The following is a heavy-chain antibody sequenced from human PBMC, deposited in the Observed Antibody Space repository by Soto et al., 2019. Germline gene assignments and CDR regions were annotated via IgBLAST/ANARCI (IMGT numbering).Heavy chain of an antibody. D-gene: IGHD3-3*01. CDR2: INPSGGST. J-gene: IGHJ6*02. V-gene: IGHV1-46*01. CDR1: GYTFTSYY. CDR3: ARDQFLEWLLLGYYYYGMDV. Sequence: GASVKVSCKASGYTFTSYYMHWVRQAPGQGLEWMGIINPSGGSTRYAQKFQGRVTMTRDTSTSTVYMELSSLRSEDTAVYYCARDQFLEWLLLGYYYYGMDVWGQGTTVTVSS.